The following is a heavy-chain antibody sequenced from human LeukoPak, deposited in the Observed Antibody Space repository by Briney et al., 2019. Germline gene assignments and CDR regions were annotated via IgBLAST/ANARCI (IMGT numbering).Heavy chain of an antibody. CDR3: AKSTYYYDTFVNAFDL. V-gene: IGHV4-39*07. J-gene: IGHJ3*01. CDR1: GGSVSSSHY. CDR2: IYYGGST. D-gene: IGHD3-22*01. Sequence: SETLSLTCTVSGGSVSSSHYWDWIRQPPGKGLEWIGSIYYGGSTYYNASLRSRVTTSVDTSKNQFSLKLSSVTAADTAAYYCAKSTYYYDTFVNAFDLWGQGTVVTVSS.